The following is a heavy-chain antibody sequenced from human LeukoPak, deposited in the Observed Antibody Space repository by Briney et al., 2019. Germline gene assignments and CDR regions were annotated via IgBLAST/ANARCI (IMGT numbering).Heavy chain of an antibody. D-gene: IGHD2-21*02. CDR3: ARGIAYCGGDCPPYGMDV. V-gene: IGHV3-7*01. J-gene: IGHJ6*02. CDR2: IRQDGSDK. CDR1: EFTFSEHW. Sequence: PGGSLRLSCAASEFTFSEHWMNWVRQAPGKGLEWVANIRQDGSDKNYVDSVKGRFTISRDNAKNSLYLQMNNLRAEDTSVYYCARGIAYCGGDCPPYGMDVWGQGTTVTVSS.